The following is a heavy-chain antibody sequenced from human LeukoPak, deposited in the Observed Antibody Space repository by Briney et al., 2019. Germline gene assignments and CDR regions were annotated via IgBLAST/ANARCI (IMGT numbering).Heavy chain of an antibody. Sequence: SETLSLTCTVSGGSISSSSYYWGWIRQPPGKGLEWIGSIYYSGSTYYNPSLKSRVTISVDTSKNQFSLKLSSVTAADTAVYYCARDSSSWYDDYYYGMDVWGQGTTVTVSS. D-gene: IGHD6-13*01. CDR1: GGSISSSSYY. CDR2: IYYSGST. J-gene: IGHJ6*02. V-gene: IGHV4-39*07. CDR3: ARDSSSWYDDYYYGMDV.